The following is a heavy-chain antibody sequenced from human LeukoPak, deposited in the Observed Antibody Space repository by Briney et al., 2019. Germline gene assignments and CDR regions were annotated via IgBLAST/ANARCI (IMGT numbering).Heavy chain of an antibody. D-gene: IGHD5-12*01. CDR3: ATRGTIGYDWEGPWPY. CDR2: IRSTGSTI. V-gene: IGHV3-48*03. J-gene: IGHJ4*02. CDR1: GFTLSSCD. Sequence: SGGSLRLSCVASGFTLSSCDMNWVRQAPGKGLEWVSHIRSTGSTIYYADSVKGRFTISRDNAKNSLYLQMNSLRAEDTAVYHCATRGTIGYDWEGPWPYWGQGTLVTVSS.